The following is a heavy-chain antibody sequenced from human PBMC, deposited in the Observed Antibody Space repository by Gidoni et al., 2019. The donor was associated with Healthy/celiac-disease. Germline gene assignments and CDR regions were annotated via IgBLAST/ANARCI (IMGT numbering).Heavy chain of an antibody. V-gene: IGHV1-2*04. CDR3: ARDAYSSSWYSYGMDV. CDR2: INPNSGGT. J-gene: IGHJ6*02. Sequence: QVQLVQSGAEVKKPGASVKVSCKASGYTFTGYYMHWVRQAPGQGLEWMGWINPNSGGTNYAQKFQGWVTMTRDTSISTAYMELSRLRSDDTAVYYCARDAYSSSWYSYGMDVWGQGTTVTVSS. D-gene: IGHD6-13*01. CDR1: GYTFTGYY.